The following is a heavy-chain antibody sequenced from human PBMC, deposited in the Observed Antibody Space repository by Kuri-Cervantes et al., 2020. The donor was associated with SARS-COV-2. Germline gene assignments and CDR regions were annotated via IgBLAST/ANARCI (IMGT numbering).Heavy chain of an antibody. V-gene: IGHV3-33*06. CDR3: AKDCSSTSCDDAFDI. D-gene: IGHD2-2*01. CDR1: GFTFSSYS. Sequence: GESLKISCAASGFTFSSYSMNWVRQAPGKGLEWVAVIWYDGSNKYYADSVKGRFTISRDNSKNTLYLQMNSLRAEDTAVYYCAKDCSSTSCDDAFDIWGQGTMVTVSS. CDR2: IWYDGSNK. J-gene: IGHJ3*02.